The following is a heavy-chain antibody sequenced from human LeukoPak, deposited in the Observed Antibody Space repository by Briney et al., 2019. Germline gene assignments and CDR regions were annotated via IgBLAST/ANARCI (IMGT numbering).Heavy chain of an antibody. CDR2: IYYSGSI. Sequence: PSETLSLTCIVSGDSVTNHYWSLIRQPPGKGLEWIGYIYYSGSINYNPSLKSRVTISVDTSKNQLSLRLTSVTAADTAVYYCVRWDDSAWAFGNWGPGTLVTVSS. V-gene: IGHV4-59*08. CDR3: VRWDDSAWAFGN. J-gene: IGHJ4*02. CDR1: GDSVTNHY. D-gene: IGHD6-19*01.